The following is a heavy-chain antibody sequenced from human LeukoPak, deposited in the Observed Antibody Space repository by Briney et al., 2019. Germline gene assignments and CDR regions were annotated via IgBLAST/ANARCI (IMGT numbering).Heavy chain of an antibody. Sequence: PSETLSLTCAVYGGSFSGYYWSWVRQAPGKGLEWVSAISGSGGSTYYADSVKGRFTISRDNSKNTLYLQMNSLRAEDTAVYYCAKAWELLASVDYWGQGTLVTVSS. CDR3: AKAWELLASVDY. V-gene: IGHV3-23*01. CDR1: GGSFSGYY. CDR2: ISGSGGST. D-gene: IGHD1-26*01. J-gene: IGHJ4*02.